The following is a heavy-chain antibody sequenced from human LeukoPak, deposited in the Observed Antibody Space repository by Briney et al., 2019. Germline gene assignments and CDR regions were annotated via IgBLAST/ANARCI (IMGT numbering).Heavy chain of an antibody. CDR1: GDSVSSNSAA. J-gene: IGHJ4*02. V-gene: IGHV6-1*01. CDR3: ARDRSRVAAGYSSGWPAGYFDY. CDR2: TYYRSKWYN. Sequence: SQTLSLTCAISGDSVSSNSAAWNWIRQSPSRGLGWLGRTYYRSKWYNDYAVSVKSRITVNPDTSKNQFSLQLNSVTPEDTAVYYCARDRSRVAAGYSSGWPAGYFDYWGQGTLVTVSS. D-gene: IGHD6-19*01.